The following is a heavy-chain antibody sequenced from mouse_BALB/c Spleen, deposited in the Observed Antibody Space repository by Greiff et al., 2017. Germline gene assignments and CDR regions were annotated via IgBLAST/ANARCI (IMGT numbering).Heavy chain of an antibody. CDR2: ILPGSGST. V-gene: IGHV1-9*01. CDR3: ARKYDGYYYYAMDY. J-gene: IGHJ4*01. CDR1: GYTFSSYW. D-gene: IGHD2-3*01. Sequence: VKLQQSGAELMKPGASVKISCKATGYTFSSYWIEWVKQRPGHGLEWIGEILPGSGSTNYNEKFKGKATFTADTSSNTAYMQLSSLTSEDSAVYYCARKYDGYYYYAMDYWGQGTSVTVSS.